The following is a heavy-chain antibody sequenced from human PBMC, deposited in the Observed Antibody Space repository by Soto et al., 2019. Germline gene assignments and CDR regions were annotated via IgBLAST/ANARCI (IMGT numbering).Heavy chain of an antibody. CDR2: INPDNSNT. CDR3: AVVFYYYGSGSDS. V-gene: IGHV1-3*01. J-gene: IGHJ5*02. CDR1: GYNFTDYA. Sequence: QVQLVQSGAEVKKPGASVKVPCKASGYNFTDYALHWVRQAPGQGLEWMGWINPDNSNTKYSQKFQGRVTISSDISANTAYMELRSLTSEDTAVYYCAVVFYYYGSGSDSWGQGTLVIASS. D-gene: IGHD3-10*01.